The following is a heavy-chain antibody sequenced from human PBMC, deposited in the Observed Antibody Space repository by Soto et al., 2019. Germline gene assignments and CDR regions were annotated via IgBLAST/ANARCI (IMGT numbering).Heavy chain of an antibody. J-gene: IGHJ6*03. Sequence: QVQLQESGPGLVKPSQTLSLTCAISGDSVSSNSAAWNWIRLSPSRGLEWLARTYYRSRWYNDYAVSVRSRITVNPDTSKNHCSLQLTSVTPEDTAVYYCAGTTSHQWYYMDVWGKGTTVTVSS. CDR2: TYYRSRWYN. V-gene: IGHV6-1*01. D-gene: IGHD1-7*01. CDR3: AGTTSHQWYYMDV. CDR1: GDSVSSNSAA.